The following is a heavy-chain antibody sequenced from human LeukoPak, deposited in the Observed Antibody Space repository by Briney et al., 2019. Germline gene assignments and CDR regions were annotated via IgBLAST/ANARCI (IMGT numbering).Heavy chain of an antibody. V-gene: IGHV4-59*12. D-gene: IGHD3-10*01. Sequence: PSETLSLTCTVSGGSISSYYWSWIRQPPGKGLEWIGYIYYSGSTNYNPSLKSRVTMSVDTSKNQFSLKLSSVTAADTAVYYCARARVFSWFDPWGQGTLVTVSS. CDR1: GGSISSYY. CDR3: ARARVFSWFDP. CDR2: IYYSGST. J-gene: IGHJ5*02.